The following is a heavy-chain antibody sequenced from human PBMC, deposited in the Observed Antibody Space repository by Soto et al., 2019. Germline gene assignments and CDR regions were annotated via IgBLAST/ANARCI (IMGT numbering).Heavy chain of an antibody. CDR2: IYYSGST. CDR1: GGSVSSGNYY. CDR3: ARDGRWVSGITSTYYGMDV. V-gene: IGHV4-61*01. Sequence: SETLSLTCTVSGGSVSSGNYYWTWIRQPPGKGLEWIGYIYYSGSTNYNPSLKSRVTMSVDTSKNQFSLKLSSVTAADTAVYYCARDGRWVSGITSTYYGMDVWGQGTTVTVSS. D-gene: IGHD1-26*01. J-gene: IGHJ6*02.